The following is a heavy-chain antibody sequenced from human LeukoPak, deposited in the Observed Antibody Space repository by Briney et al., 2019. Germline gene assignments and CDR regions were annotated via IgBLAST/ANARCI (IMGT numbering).Heavy chain of an antibody. CDR2: ISGSGGST. V-gene: IGHV3-23*01. J-gene: IGHJ4*02. D-gene: IGHD6-19*01. CDR3: AKDSRIAVAGTFDY. Sequence: AGSLRLSCAASGFTFSSYAMSWVRQAPGKGLEWVSAISGSGGSTYYADSVKGRFTISRDNSKNTLYLQMNSLRAEDTAVYYCAKDSRIAVAGTFDYWGQGTLVTVSS. CDR1: GFTFSSYA.